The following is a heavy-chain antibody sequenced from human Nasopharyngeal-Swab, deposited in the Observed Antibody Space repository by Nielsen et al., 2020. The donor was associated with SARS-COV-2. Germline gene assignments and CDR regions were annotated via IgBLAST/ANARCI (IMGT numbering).Heavy chain of an antibody. CDR1: GGSISSYY. D-gene: IGHD3-22*01. CDR2: IYYSGST. Sequence: SETLSLTCTVSGGSISSYYWSWIRQPPGKGLEWIGYIYYSGSTNYNPSPKSRVTISVDTSKNQFSLKLSSVTAADTAVYYCARDSLTHSGYYLDYWGQGTLVTVSS. V-gene: IGHV4-59*13. J-gene: IGHJ4*02. CDR3: ARDSLTHSGYYLDY.